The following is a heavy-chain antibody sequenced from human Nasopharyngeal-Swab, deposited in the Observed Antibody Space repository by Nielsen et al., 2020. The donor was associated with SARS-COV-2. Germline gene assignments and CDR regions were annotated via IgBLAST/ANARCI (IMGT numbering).Heavy chain of an antibody. CDR2: ISWNSGSI. V-gene: IGHV3-9*01. J-gene: IGHJ4*02. Sequence: GGSLRLSCAASGFTFSNYRMHWVRQAPGKGLEWVSGISWNSGSIGYADSVKGRFTISSDNAKNSLYLQMNSLRAEDTALYYCAKLADSSGYYSDYWGQGTLVTVSS. CDR1: GFTFSNYR. D-gene: IGHD3-22*01. CDR3: AKLADSSGYYSDY.